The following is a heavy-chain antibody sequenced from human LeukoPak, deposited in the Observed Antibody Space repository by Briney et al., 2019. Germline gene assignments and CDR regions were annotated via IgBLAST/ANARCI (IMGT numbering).Heavy chain of an antibody. D-gene: IGHD3-10*02. CDR3: ARAGSYFVYYYYMDV. Sequence: TGGSLRLSCAASGFTVSSNYMSWVRQAPGKGLEWVSVIYSGGSTYYADSVKGRFTISRDDSKNTLYLQMNSLRAEDTAVYYCARAGSYFVYYYYMDVWGKGTTVTVSS. CDR2: IYSGGST. CDR1: GFTVSSNY. V-gene: IGHV3-66*01. J-gene: IGHJ6*03.